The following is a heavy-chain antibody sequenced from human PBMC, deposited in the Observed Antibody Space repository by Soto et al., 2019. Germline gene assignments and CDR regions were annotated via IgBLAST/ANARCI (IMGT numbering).Heavy chain of an antibody. J-gene: IGHJ6*02. CDR1: GYSFTTYW. V-gene: IGHV5-10-1*01. CDR2: IDPSDSYI. Sequence: PGESLKISCKGSGYSFTTYWISWVRQMPGKGLEWMGRIDPSDSYINYSPSFQGHVSISVDKSISTAYLQWSSLKASDTAMYYCARLMVPYYYYGLDVWGQGTTVTVS. CDR3: ARLMVPYYYYGLDV. D-gene: IGHD2-8*01.